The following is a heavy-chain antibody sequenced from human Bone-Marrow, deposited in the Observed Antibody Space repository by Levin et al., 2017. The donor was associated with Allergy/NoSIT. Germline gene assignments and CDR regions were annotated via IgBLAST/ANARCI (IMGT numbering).Heavy chain of an antibody. V-gene: IGHV3-9*01. J-gene: IGHJ2*01. Sequence: GGSLRLSCAASGFTFDDYAMHWVRQAPGKGLEWVSGISWNSGSIGYADSVKGRFTISRDNAKNSLYLQMNSLRAEDTALYYCAKDPRCSGSYYWSANWYFDLWGRGTLVTVSS. CDR1: GFTFDDYA. D-gene: IGHD1-26*01. CDR2: ISWNSGSI. CDR3: AKDPRCSGSYYWSANWYFDL.